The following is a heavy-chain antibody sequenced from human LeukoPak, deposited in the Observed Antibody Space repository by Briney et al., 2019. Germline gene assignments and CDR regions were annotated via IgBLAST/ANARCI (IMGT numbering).Heavy chain of an antibody. V-gene: IGHV4-59*12. D-gene: IGHD6-19*01. CDR1: GGSTSTYY. CDR2: ISDSGGT. Sequence: SETLSLTCTVSGGSTSTYYWSWIRKPPGKGLEWIADISDSGGTNYNPSLESRVTVSIDSSKNQFSLKLSSVTAADTAVFYCARSPHNSAWYEKWFDPWGQGTLVTVSS. CDR3: ARSPHNSAWYEKWFDP. J-gene: IGHJ5*02.